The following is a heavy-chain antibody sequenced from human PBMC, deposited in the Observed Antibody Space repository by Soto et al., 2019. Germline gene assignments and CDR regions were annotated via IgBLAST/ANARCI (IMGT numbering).Heavy chain of an antibody. CDR3: ARGFGGYDFWSGYYTANVYGMDV. Sequence: ETLSLTCAVYGGSFSGYYWSWIRQPPGKGLEWIGEINHSGSTNYNPSLKSRVTISVDTSKNQFSLKLSSVTAADTAVYYCARGFGGYDFWSGYYTANVYGMDVWGQGTTVTVSS. J-gene: IGHJ6*02. CDR1: GGSFSGYY. V-gene: IGHV4-34*01. D-gene: IGHD3-3*01. CDR2: INHSGST.